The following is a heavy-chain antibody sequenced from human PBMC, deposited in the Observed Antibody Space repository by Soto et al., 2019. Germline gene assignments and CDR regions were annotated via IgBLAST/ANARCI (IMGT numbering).Heavy chain of an antibody. D-gene: IGHD5-18*01. V-gene: IGHV1-8*01. CDR1: GYTFTSYD. J-gene: IGHJ6*02. CDR3: ARWLGYSYGSRYYGMDV. CDR2: MNPNSGNT. Sequence: ASVKVSFKASGYTFTSYDINWVRQATGQGLEWMGWMNPNSGNTGYAQKFQGRVTMTRDTSISTAYMELSRLRSDDTAVYYCARWLGYSYGSRYYGMDVWGQGTTVTVS.